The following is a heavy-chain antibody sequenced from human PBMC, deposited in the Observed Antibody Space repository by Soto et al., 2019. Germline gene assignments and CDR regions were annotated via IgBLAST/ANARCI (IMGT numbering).Heavy chain of an antibody. Sequence: GGSLRLSCAASGFTFSSYWMSWVRQAPGKGLEWVANIKQDGSEKYYVDSVKGRFTISRDNAKNSLYLQMNGLRAEDTAVYYCAREGTYYDFWSALPKNWFDPWGQGTLVTVSS. CDR3: AREGTYYDFWSALPKNWFDP. CDR1: GFTFSSYW. V-gene: IGHV3-7*01. D-gene: IGHD3-3*01. J-gene: IGHJ5*02. CDR2: IKQDGSEK.